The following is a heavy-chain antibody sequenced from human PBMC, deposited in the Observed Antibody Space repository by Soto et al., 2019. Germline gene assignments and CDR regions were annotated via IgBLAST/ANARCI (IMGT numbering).Heavy chain of an antibody. CDR2: ISASGRTT. CDR1: GFTFSDYD. Sequence: EVQLLGSGGGLVQPGGSVRLSCAASGFTFSDYDMSWVRQAPGKGLEWVSAISASGRTTYYADSVKGRFTISRDSSKGTLYLQMNSLRVQDTALFYCARDRRGVLDPWGQGIPVTVSS. J-gene: IGHJ5*02. CDR3: ARDRRGVLDP. V-gene: IGHV3-23*01.